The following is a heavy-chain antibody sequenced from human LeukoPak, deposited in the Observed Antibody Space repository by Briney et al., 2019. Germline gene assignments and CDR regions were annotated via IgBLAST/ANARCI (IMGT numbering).Heavy chain of an antibody. J-gene: IGHJ3*01. CDR2: IRGGGGA. CDR1: GFTFSSYA. V-gene: IGHV3-23*01. D-gene: IGHD4-17*01. Sequence: GGSPRLSCAASGFTFSSYAMTWVRQAPGKGLEWISSIRGGGGASYTDSVKGRFAMSRDNSKDTLYLQMNSLTAEDTAIYYCGRDPNGDYVGAFDFWGQGTLVTVSS. CDR3: GRDPNGDYVGAFDF.